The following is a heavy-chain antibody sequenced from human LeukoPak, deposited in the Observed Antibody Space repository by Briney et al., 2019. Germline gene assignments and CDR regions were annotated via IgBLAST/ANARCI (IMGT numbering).Heavy chain of an antibody. CDR3: AGYPYHGREYGWVAFDI. CDR1: GGSISSSTYY. D-gene: IGHD6-6*01. J-gene: IGHJ3*02. CDR2: GYYSGNT. V-gene: IGHV4-39*01. Sequence: PSETLSLTCTVSGGSISSSTYYWAWIRQPPGKGLEWIGSGYYSGNTYYNPSLRSRVTISVDTSKNQLSLKLSSVTAADTAVYYCAGYPYHGREYGWVAFDIWGQGTMVTVSS.